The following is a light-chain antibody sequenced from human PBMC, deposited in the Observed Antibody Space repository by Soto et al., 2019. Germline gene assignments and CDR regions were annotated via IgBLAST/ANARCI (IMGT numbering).Light chain of an antibody. CDR1: SSNIGGTNY. CDR2: SNN. Sequence: QSVLTQPPSASGTPGQKVFISCSGRSSNIGGTNYAYWYQQLPGAAPKLLMHSNNLRPSGVPERISGSKFGTAASLAISGLRSEDEAVYYCASWDDRLGAVIFGGGTKLTVL. CDR3: ASWDDRLGAVI. V-gene: IGLV1-47*02. J-gene: IGLJ2*01.